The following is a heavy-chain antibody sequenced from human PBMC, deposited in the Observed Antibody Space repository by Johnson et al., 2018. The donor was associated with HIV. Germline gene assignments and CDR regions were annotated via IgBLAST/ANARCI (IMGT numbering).Heavy chain of an antibody. CDR1: GFTFSSYG. Sequence: QVQLVESGGGVVQPGGSLRLSCAASGFTFSSYGMHWVRQAPGKGLEWVAFIRYDGSNKYYADSVKGRFTISRDNSKNTLYLQMNSLRGEDTAIYYWAKAPGWLLGAFDMWGQGTMVTVSS. D-gene: IGHD5-24*01. V-gene: IGHV3-30*02. CDR2: IRYDGSNK. J-gene: IGHJ3*02. CDR3: AKAPGWLLGAFDM.